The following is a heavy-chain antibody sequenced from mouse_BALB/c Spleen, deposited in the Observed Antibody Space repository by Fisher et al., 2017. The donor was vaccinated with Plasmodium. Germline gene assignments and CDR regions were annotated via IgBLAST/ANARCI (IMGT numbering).Heavy chain of an antibody. Sequence: GKFKGKATLTSDKSSSTAYMELSSLTSEDSAVYYCARPGYGYDDAMDYWGRGASVTVSS. D-gene: IGHD2-2*01. J-gene: IGHJ4*01. V-gene: IGHV1-80*01. CDR3: ARPGYGYDDAMDY.